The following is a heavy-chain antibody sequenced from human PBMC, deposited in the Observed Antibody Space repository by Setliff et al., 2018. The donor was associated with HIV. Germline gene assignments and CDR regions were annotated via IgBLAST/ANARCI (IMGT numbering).Heavy chain of an antibody. CDR1: GYTFTSYY. D-gene: IGHD3-10*01. CDR2: INPSDDST. CDR3: ARGDPRAVTLPNPFY. J-gene: IGHJ1*01. Sequence: GASVKVSCKASGYTFTSYYIHWVRQAPGQGLEWLGVINPSDDSTNSPQKFQGKVTMTRDTSTSTVHMELSSLTSDDAAVYYCARGDPRAVTLPNPFYWGLGMLVTVSS. V-gene: IGHV1-46*01.